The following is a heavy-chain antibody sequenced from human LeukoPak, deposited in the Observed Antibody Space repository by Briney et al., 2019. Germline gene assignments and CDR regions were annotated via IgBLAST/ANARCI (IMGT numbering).Heavy chain of an antibody. CDR2: IVVGSGNT. V-gene: IGHV1-58*01. J-gene: IGHJ4*02. Sequence: VASVKVSCKASGFTFTSSAVQWVRQARGQRLEWIGWIVVGSGNTNYAQKFQERVTITRDMSTSTAYMELSSLRSEDTAVYYCAASVVIMVGGALDYWGKGPLVTVS. CDR3: AASVVIMVGGALDY. D-gene: IGHD3-10*01. CDR1: GFTFTSSA.